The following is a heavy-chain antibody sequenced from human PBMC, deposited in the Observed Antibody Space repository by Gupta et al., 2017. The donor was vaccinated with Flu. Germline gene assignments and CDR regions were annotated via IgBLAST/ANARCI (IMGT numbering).Heavy chain of an antibody. D-gene: IGHD5-12*01. CDR3: ASQRVGRGGYDFSPYYYGMDV. Sequence: EVQLVESGGGLVKPGGSLRLSCAASGFTFSSYSMNWVRQAPGKGLEWVSSISSSSSYIYYADSVKGRFTISRDNAKNSLYLQMNSLRAEDTAVYYCASQRVGRGGYDFSPYYYGMDVWGQGTTVTVSS. CDR1: GFTFSSYS. CDR2: ISSSSSYI. V-gene: IGHV3-21*01. J-gene: IGHJ6*02.